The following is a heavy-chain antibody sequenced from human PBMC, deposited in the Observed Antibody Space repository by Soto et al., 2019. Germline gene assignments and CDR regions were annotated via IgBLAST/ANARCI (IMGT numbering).Heavy chain of an antibody. V-gene: IGHV1-69*13. D-gene: IGHD3-3*01. CDR1: GGTFSSYA. CDR3: ARGSQQYDFWSGYYESDV. CDR2: IIPIFGTA. J-gene: IGHJ6*02. Sequence: ASVKVSCKASGGTFSSYAISWVRQAPGQGLEWMGGIIPIFGTANYAQKFQGRVTITADESTSTAYMELSSLRSEDTAVYYCARGSQQYDFWSGYYESDVWGQGTTVTVSS.